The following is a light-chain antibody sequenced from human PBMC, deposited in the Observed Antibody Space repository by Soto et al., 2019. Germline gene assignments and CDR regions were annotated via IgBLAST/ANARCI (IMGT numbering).Light chain of an antibody. V-gene: IGLV2-14*01. CDR3: SSSTSSSTLVV. CDR1: SSDVGGYNY. J-gene: IGLJ2*01. CDR2: DVS. Sequence: QSVLTQPASVSGSPGQSITISCTGTSSDVGGYNYVSWYQQHPGKAPKLMIYDVSNRPSGVSNRFSGSKSGNTASLTISGLQAEDVADYYCSSSTSSSTLVVFGGGTKLTV.